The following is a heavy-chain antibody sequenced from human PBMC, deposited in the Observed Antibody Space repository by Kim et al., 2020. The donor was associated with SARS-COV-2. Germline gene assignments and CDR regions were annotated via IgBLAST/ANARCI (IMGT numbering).Heavy chain of an antibody. CDR1: GYTLTELS. Sequence: ASVKVSCKVSGYTLTELSMHWVRQAPGKGLEWMGGFDPEDGETIYALKFQGRVTMTADTSTDTAYMELSSPRAEDTAVYYCSTATIFGLGSWFDPWGQGT. D-gene: IGHD3-3*01. CDR2: FDPEDGET. CDR3: STATIFGLGSWFDP. J-gene: IGHJ5*02. V-gene: IGHV1-24*01.